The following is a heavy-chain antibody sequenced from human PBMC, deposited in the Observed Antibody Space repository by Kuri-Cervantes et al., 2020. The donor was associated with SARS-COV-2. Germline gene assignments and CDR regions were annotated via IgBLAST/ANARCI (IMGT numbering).Heavy chain of an antibody. V-gene: IGHV1-24*01. J-gene: IGHJ3*02. CDR3: ARGGDADAFDI. CDR2: FDPEDGET. Sequence: ASVKVSCKVSGYTLTELSMHWVRQAPGKGLEWMGGFDPEDGETIYAQKFQGRVTMTRNTSISTAYMELSSLRSEDTAVYYCARGGDADAFDIWGQGTMVTVSS. CDR1: GYTLTELS.